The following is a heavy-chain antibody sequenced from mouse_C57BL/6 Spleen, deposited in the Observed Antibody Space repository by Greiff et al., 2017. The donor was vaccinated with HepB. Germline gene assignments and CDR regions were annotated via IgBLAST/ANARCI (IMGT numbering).Heavy chain of an antibody. Sequence: QVQLKQPGAELVMPGASVKLSCKASGYTFTSYWMHWVKQRPGQGLEWIGEIDPSDSYTNYNQKFKGKSTLTVDKSSSTAYMQLSSLTSEDSAVYYCARVGGNYDYFDYWGQGTTLTVSS. CDR3: ARVGGNYDYFDY. V-gene: IGHV1-69*01. D-gene: IGHD2-1*01. CDR1: GYTFTSYW. CDR2: IDPSDSYT. J-gene: IGHJ2*01.